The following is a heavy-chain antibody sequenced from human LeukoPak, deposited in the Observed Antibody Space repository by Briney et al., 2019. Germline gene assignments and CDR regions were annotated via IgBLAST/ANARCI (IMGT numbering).Heavy chain of an antibody. V-gene: IGHV1-18*01. CDR2: ISAYDGNT. CDR3: ARGVGVTRNWFDP. J-gene: IGHJ5*02. Sequence: ASVKVSCKASGYTFTSYGISWVRQAPGQGLGYMGWISAYDGNTNYAQKLQGRVTMTTDTSTNTAYMELRSLRSDDTAVYYCARGVGVTRNWFDPWGQGTLVTVSS. CDR1: GYTFTSYG. D-gene: IGHD3-10*01.